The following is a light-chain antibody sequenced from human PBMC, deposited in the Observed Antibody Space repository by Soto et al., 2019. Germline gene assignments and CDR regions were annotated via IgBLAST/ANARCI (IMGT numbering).Light chain of an antibody. CDR2: DAS. CDR3: QQYETCSGT. V-gene: IGKV1-5*01. Sequence: DIHMTQSPSTLSASVGDTVTVTCRASQSVSGWLAWYQQKPGEAPKLLIYDASGLPRGVPSRFSGSGSGTKFTLTIASLQPDDFATYYCQQYETCSGTFGPGTKVDIK. CDR1: QSVSGW. J-gene: IGKJ1*01.